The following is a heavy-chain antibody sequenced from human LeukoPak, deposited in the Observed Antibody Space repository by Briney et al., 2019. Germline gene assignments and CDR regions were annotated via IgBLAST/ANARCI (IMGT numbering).Heavy chain of an antibody. V-gene: IGHV1-69*04. D-gene: IGHD6-13*01. CDR3: AREGGQQLVRYYFDY. CDR2: IIPILGIA. Sequence: GASVKVSCKASGGTFSSYAISWVRQARGQGLEWMGRIIPILGIANYAQKFQGRVTITADKSTSTAYMELSSLRSEDTAVYYCAREGGQQLVRYYFDYWGQGTLVTVSS. CDR1: GGTFSSYA. J-gene: IGHJ4*02.